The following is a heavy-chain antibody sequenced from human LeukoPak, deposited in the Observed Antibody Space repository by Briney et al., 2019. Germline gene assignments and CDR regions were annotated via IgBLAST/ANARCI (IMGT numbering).Heavy chain of an antibody. V-gene: IGHV3-21*01. CDR3: ARESGYENLVLDY. Sequence: GGSLRLSCAASGFTFSSYSMNWVRQAPGKGLKWVSSISSSSSYIYYADSVKGRFTISRDNAKNSLYLQMNSLRAEDTAVYYCARESGYENLVLDYWGQGTLVTVSS. D-gene: IGHD3-3*01. J-gene: IGHJ4*02. CDR2: ISSSSSYI. CDR1: GFTFSSYS.